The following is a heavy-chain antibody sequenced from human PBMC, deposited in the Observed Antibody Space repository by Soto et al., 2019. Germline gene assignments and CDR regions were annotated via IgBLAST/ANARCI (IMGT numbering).Heavy chain of an antibody. CDR3: ARYSSGWFTNDAFDI. Sequence: ASVKVSCKASGYTFTSYAMHWVRQAPGQRLEWMGWMNPNSGNTGYAQKFQGRVTMTRNTSISTAYMELSSLRSEDTAVYYCARYSSGWFTNDAFDIWGQGTMVTVSS. J-gene: IGHJ3*02. CDR1: GYTFTSYA. CDR2: MNPNSGNT. V-gene: IGHV1-8*02. D-gene: IGHD6-19*01.